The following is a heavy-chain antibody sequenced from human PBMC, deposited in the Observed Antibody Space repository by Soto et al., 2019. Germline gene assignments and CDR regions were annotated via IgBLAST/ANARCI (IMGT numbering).Heavy chain of an antibody. J-gene: IGHJ4*02. D-gene: IGHD1-26*01. CDR1: GVSITSEGYY. V-gene: IGHV4-31*03. Sequence: SSTLSLTCTVSGVSITSEGYYWSWIRQLPGKGLEWICYIYYSGSIFYNPFLKSRASISAHSSKKQFSLKLSSVTAADTAVYYCARSRLWEQHFDSWGRGTLVTVSS. CDR3: ARSRLWEQHFDS. CDR2: IYYSGSI.